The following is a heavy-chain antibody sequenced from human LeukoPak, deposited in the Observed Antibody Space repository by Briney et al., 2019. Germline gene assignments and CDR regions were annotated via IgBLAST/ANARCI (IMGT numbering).Heavy chain of an antibody. D-gene: IGHD1-7*01. J-gene: IGHJ6*03. CDR3: ARHHNWNYKYYYYMDV. Sequence: SETLSLTCAVYGGSFSGYYWSWIRQPPGKGLEWIGEINHSGSTNYNPSHKSRVTISVDTSKNQFSLKLSSVTAADTAVYYCARHHNWNYKYYYYMDVWGKGTTVTVSS. V-gene: IGHV4-34*01. CDR2: INHSGST. CDR1: GGSFSGYY.